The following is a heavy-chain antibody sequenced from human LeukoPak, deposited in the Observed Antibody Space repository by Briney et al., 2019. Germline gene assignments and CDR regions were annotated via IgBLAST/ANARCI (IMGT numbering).Heavy chain of an antibody. CDR3: ARGGDQGYYYYMDV. V-gene: IGHV3-74*01. CDR1: GFTFSNYW. D-gene: IGHD5-12*01. Sequence: GGSLRLSCAASGFTFSNYWMHWVRQAPGKGLVWVSRINSDGSSTSYADSVKGRFTISRDNAKNTLYLQMNSLRAEDTAVYYCARGGDQGYYYYMDVWGKGTTVTVSS. J-gene: IGHJ6*03. CDR2: INSDGSST.